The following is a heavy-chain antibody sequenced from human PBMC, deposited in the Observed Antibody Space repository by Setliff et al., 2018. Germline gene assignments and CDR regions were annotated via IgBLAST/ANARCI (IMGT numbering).Heavy chain of an antibody. V-gene: IGHV5-51*01. D-gene: IGHD3-22*01. CDR3: ASTDYDTSGYYYVADAFDI. J-gene: IGHJ3*02. CDR2: IHPGDSDT. Sequence: PGESLKISCKGSGYNFTTYWIGWVRQMPGKGLEWMGIIHPGDSDTRYSPSFQAQVTISVDKSISTAYLQWSSLKASDTAMYYCASTDYDTSGYYYVADAFDIWGQGTMVTVSS. CDR1: GYNFTTYW.